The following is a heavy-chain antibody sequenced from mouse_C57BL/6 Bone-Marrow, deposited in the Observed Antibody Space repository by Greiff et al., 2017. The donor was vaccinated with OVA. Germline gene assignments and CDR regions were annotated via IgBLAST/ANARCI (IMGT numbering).Heavy chain of an antibody. D-gene: IGHD2-5*01. Sequence: VQLQQSGAELVRPGASVTLSCKASGYTFTDYEMHWVKQTPVHGLEWIGAIDPETGGTAYNQKFKGKAILTADKSSSTAYMELRSLTSEDSAVYYCTRSDRNYGDFDYWGQGTTLTVSS. CDR3: TRSDRNYGDFDY. CDR2: IDPETGGT. V-gene: IGHV1-15*01. J-gene: IGHJ2*01. CDR1: GYTFTDYE.